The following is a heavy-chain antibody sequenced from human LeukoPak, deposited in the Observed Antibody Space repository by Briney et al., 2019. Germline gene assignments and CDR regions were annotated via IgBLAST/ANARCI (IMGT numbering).Heavy chain of an antibody. V-gene: IGHV3-21*01. CDR2: LSSGSTYI. Sequence: GGSLRLSCTASGFTFSNYTMNWVRQAPGKGLEWVSSLSSGSTYIYYAASVRGRFTISRDNAKNSLYLQMNSLRAEDTAVYYCARNYNFWSGYLIDWGQGTLVTVSS. CDR3: ARNYNFWSGYLID. CDR1: GFTFSNYT. J-gene: IGHJ4*02. D-gene: IGHD3-3*01.